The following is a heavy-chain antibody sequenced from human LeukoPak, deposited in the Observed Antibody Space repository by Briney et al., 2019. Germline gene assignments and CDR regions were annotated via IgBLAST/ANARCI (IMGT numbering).Heavy chain of an antibody. D-gene: IGHD1-26*01. CDR2: ISGSGGST. V-gene: IGHV3-23*01. CDR1: GFTFSSYA. J-gene: IGHJ4*02. CDR3: AKDRGGSQLLGLPDY. Sequence: GGSLRLSCAASGFTFSSYAMSWVRQAPGKGLEGVSAISGSGGSTYYADSVKGRFTISRDNSKNTLYLQMNSLRAEDTAVYYCAKDRGGSQLLGLPDYWGQGTLVTVSS.